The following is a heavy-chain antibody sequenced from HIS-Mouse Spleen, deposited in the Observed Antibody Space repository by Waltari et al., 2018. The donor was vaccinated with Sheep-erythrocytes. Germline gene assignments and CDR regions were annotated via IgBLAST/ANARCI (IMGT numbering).Heavy chain of an antibody. D-gene: IGHD2-21*02. Sequence: EVQLVESGGGLVQPGGSLRLSCAASGFTVSSNYMSWVRQAPGKGLRWVSVIYSGGRTYYADSVKGRFTISRDNSKNTLYLQMNSLRAEDTAVYYCARVSGGNSNRFDYWGQGTLVTVSS. V-gene: IGHV3-66*01. CDR3: ARVSGGNSNRFDY. CDR2: IYSGGRT. J-gene: IGHJ4*02. CDR1: GFTVSSNY.